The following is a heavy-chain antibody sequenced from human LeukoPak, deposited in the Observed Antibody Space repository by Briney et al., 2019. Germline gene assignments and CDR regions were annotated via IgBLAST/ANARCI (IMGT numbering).Heavy chain of an antibody. CDR1: GFIFFSYS. Sequence: PGESLRLSCAASGFIFFSYSMNWVRQAPGKGLEWISYISSSSGTIYYADSVKGRFTISRDNAENSLYLQMNSLRAEDTAVYYCARDLGSGSYFRGEDYFDYWGQGTLVTVSS. V-gene: IGHV3-48*01. D-gene: IGHD1-26*01. J-gene: IGHJ4*02. CDR2: ISSSSGTI. CDR3: ARDLGSGSYFRGEDYFDY.